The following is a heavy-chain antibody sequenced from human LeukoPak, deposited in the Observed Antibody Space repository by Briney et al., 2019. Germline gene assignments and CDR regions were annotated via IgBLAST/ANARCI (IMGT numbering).Heavy chain of an antibody. D-gene: IGHD3-3*01. J-gene: IGHJ4*02. CDR2: IKQDGSEK. CDR3: ARGITIFGVVIPGDYYFDY. Sequence: GGSLRLSCAASGFTFSSYWMSWVRQAPGKGLEWVANIKQDGSEKYYVDSVKGRFTISRDNAKNSLYVQMNSLRAEDTAVYYRARGITIFGVVIPGDYYFDYWGQGTRVTVSS. CDR1: GFTFSSYW. V-gene: IGHV3-7*01.